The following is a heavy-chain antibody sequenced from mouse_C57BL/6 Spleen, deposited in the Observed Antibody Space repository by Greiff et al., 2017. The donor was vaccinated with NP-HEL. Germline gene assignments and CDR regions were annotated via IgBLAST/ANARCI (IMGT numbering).Heavy chain of an antibody. D-gene: IGHD2-3*01. CDR1: GYTFTDYY. V-gene: IGHV1-26*01. Sequence: VQLQQSGPELVKPGASVKISCKASGYTFTDYYMNWVKQSHGKSLEWIGDINPNNGGTSYNQKFKGKATLTVDKSSSTAYMELRSLTSEDSAVYYCARGGGYFFAYWGQGTLVTVSA. CDR2: INPNNGGT. CDR3: ARGGGYFFAY. J-gene: IGHJ3*01.